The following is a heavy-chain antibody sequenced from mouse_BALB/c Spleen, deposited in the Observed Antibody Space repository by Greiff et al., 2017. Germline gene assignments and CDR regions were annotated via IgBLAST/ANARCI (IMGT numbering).Heavy chain of an antibody. CDR3: ARLYGNSLDY. D-gene: IGHD2-1*01. V-gene: IGHV1-80*01. CDR1: GYAFSSYW. Sequence: QVQLQQSGAELVRPGSSVKISCKASGYAFSSYWMNWVKQRPGQGLEWIGQIYPGDGDTNYNGKFKGKATLTADKSSSTAYMQLSSLTSEDSAVYFCARLYGNSLDYWGQGTTLTVSS. J-gene: IGHJ2*01. CDR2: IYPGDGDT.